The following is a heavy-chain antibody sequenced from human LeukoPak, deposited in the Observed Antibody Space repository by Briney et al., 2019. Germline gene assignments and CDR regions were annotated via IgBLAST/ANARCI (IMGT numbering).Heavy chain of an antibody. V-gene: IGHV3-48*04. D-gene: IGHD1-26*01. CDR3: ASLAGGYFFDH. CDR1: GFTFSSYS. Sequence: PGGSLRLSCAASGFTFSSYSTNWVRQAPGKGLEWVSYISSSGSTIYYADSVKGRFTISRDNAKNSLYLQMNSLRVEDTAVYYCASLAGGYFFDHWGQGTLVTVSS. CDR2: ISSSGSTI. J-gene: IGHJ4*02.